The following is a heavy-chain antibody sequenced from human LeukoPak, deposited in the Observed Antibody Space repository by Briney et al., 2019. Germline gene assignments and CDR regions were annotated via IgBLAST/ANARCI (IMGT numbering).Heavy chain of an antibody. Sequence: SVKVSCKASGGTFGSYAISWVRQAPGQGLERMGRIIPIFGIANYAQKFQGRVTITADKSTSTAYMELSSLRSEDTAVYYCARADCGGDCRDPYYYYGMDVWGQGTTVTVSS. J-gene: IGHJ6*02. V-gene: IGHV1-69*04. D-gene: IGHD2-21*02. CDR1: GGTFGSYA. CDR2: IIPIFGIA. CDR3: ARADCGGDCRDPYYYYGMDV.